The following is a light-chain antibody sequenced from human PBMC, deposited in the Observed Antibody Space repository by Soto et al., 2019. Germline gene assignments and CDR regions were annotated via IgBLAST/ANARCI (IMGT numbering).Light chain of an antibody. J-gene: IGKJ4*01. V-gene: IGKV2-28*01. Sequence: EIVLTQSPLSLPVTPGEPASISCRSSQNLLHSNGYNYLNWYLQKPGQSPQLLIYLGSNRASGVPDRFSGSGSGTGFTLTINRVEAEDVGLYFCAQGLATPFTFGGGTKVEIK. CDR2: LGS. CDR3: AQGLATPFT. CDR1: QNLLHSNGYNY.